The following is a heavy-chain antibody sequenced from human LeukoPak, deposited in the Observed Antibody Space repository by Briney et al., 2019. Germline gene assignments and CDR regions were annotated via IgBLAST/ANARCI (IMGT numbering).Heavy chain of an antibody. CDR3: AKVDSTGDYYYYYGMDY. Sequence: GGSLRLSCAASGFTFSSYAMSWVRQAPGKGLEWVSAISGSGGSTYYADSVKGRFTISRDNSKNTLYLQMNSLRAEDTAVYYCAKVDSTGDYYYYYGMDYWGQGTLVTVSS. CDR1: GFTFSSYA. CDR2: ISGSGGST. V-gene: IGHV3-23*01. J-gene: IGHJ6*02. D-gene: IGHD4-4*01.